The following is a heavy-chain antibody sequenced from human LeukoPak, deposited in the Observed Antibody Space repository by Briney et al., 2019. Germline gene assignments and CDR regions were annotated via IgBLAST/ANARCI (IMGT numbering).Heavy chain of an antibody. Sequence: ASVKVSCKASGYTFTSYDINWVRQATGQGLEWMGWMNPNSGNTGYAQKFQGRVTMTRDTSISTAYMELSRLRSDDTAVYYCARDLGYSYGYYNWFDPWGQGTLVTVSS. D-gene: IGHD5-18*01. CDR3: ARDLGYSYGYYNWFDP. CDR2: MNPNSGNT. V-gene: IGHV1-8*02. CDR1: GYTFTSYD. J-gene: IGHJ5*02.